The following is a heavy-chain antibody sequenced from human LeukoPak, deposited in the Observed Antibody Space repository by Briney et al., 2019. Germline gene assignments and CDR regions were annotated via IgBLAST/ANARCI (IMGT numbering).Heavy chain of an antibody. CDR1: GFTFSSYG. CDR3: AKFGITGTTYAFDI. D-gene: IGHD1-7*01. V-gene: IGHV3-30*18. Sequence: GGSLRLSCAASGFTFSSYGMHWVRQAPGKGLEWVAVISYDGSNKYYANSVKGRFTISRDNSKNTLYLQMNSLRAEDTAVYYCAKFGITGTTYAFDIWGQGTMVTVSS. CDR2: ISYDGSNK. J-gene: IGHJ3*02.